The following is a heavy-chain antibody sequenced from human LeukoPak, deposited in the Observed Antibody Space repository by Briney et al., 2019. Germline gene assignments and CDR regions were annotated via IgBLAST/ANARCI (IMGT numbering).Heavy chain of an antibody. V-gene: IGHV1-69*04. CDR1: GGTFSSYA. D-gene: IGHD3-10*01. CDR3: ARDLLVRGVSIYYFDY. CDR2: IIPILGTA. J-gene: IGHJ4*02. Sequence: ASVKVSCKASGGTFSSYAISWVRQAPGQGLEWMGRIIPILGTANYAQKFQGRVTITADKSTSTAYVELSSLRSEDTAVYYCARDLLVRGVSIYYFDYWGQGTLVTVSS.